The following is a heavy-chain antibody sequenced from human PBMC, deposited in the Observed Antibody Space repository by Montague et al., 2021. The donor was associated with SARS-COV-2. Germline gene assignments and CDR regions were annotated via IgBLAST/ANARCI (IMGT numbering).Heavy chain of an antibody. V-gene: IGHV4-59*01. CDR1: GGSISNYY. CDR2: IYYSGST. D-gene: IGHD3-22*01. Sequence: SETLSLTCTVSGGSISNYYWSWIRQPPGRGLEWIGYIYYSGSTDHSPSLKSRVTISLDTPKNQFSLKVTSVTAADTAVYYCARGGGYYNYGLDVWGPGTTVTVSS. CDR3: ARGGGYYNYGLDV. J-gene: IGHJ6*02.